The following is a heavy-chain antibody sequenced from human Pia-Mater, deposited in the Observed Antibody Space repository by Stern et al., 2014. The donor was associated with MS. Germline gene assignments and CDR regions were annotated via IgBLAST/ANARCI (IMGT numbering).Heavy chain of an antibody. V-gene: IGHV3-21*01. D-gene: IGHD2-15*01. CDR2: IDSSSDYI. CDR1: GFTFRSYS. CDR3: ARGDRGPATLLYFQY. Sequence: EVQLEESGGGLVKPGGSLRLSCAASGFTFRSYSMNWVRQAPGKGLEWVSSIDSSSDYIYYTDSVKGRFTISRDNARNSLFLQMNGLRAEDTAVYYCARGDRGPATLLYFQYWGQGTLLTVSS. J-gene: IGHJ1*01.